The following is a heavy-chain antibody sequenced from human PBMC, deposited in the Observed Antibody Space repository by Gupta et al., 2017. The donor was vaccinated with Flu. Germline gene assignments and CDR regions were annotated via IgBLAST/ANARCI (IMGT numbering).Heavy chain of an antibody. D-gene: IGHD3-16*01. CDR3: AKRGCEANIPETYYFDS. V-gene: IGHV3-23*01. Sequence: EVELLESGGGLVQPGGSLRLFCADSGFTFRPYAMSWVRQAPGKGLEWVSRISGSGSSTDHADSVKGRFTISRDNSKNTLYLQMNSLRAEDTAVYYCAKRGCEANIPETYYFDSWGQGTLVTVSS. CDR1: GFTFRPYA. CDR2: ISGSGSST. J-gene: IGHJ4*02.